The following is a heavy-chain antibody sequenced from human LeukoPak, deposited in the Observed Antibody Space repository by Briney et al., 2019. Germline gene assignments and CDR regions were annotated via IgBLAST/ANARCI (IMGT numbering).Heavy chain of an antibody. Sequence: SETLSLTCTVSGGSISSSSYYWGWIRQPPGKGLEWIGSIYYSGSTYYNPSLKSRVTISVDTSKNQFSLKLSSVTAADTAVYYCARVYIVATIKPYNWFDPWGQGTLVTVSS. J-gene: IGHJ5*02. CDR3: ARVYIVATIKPYNWFDP. V-gene: IGHV4-39*01. CDR2: IYYSGST. CDR1: GGSISSSSYY. D-gene: IGHD5-12*01.